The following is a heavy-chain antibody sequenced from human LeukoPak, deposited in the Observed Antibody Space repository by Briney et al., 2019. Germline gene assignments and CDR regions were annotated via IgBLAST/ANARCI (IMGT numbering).Heavy chain of an antibody. D-gene: IGHD5-18*01. CDR1: GGSISSYY. Sequence: SETLSLTRTVSGGSISSYYWSWIRQPPGKGLEWIGYIYYSGSTNYNPSLKSRVTISVDTSKNQFSLKLSSVTAADTAVYYCAISGYSYGPSGGYFDYWGQGTLVTVSS. CDR3: AISGYSYGPSGGYFDY. J-gene: IGHJ4*02. CDR2: IYYSGST. V-gene: IGHV4-59*12.